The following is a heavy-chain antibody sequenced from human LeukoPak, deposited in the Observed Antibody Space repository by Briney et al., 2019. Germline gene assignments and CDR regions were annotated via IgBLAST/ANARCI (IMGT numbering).Heavy chain of an antibody. V-gene: IGHV3-23*01. D-gene: IGHD3-22*01. CDR3: AKERRAYSSGYHDAFDI. CDR1: GFTFSSYA. CDR2: ISGSGGST. J-gene: IGHJ3*02. Sequence: GGSLRLSCAASGFTFSSYAMSWVRQAPGKGLEWVSAISGSGGSTYYADSVKGRFTISRDNSKNTLYLQMNSLRAEDTAVYYCAKERRAYSSGYHDAFDIWGQGTMVTVSS.